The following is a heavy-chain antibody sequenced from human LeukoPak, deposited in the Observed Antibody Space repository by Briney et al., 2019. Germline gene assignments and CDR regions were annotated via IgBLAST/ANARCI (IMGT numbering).Heavy chain of an antibody. J-gene: IGHJ6*03. D-gene: IGHD6-13*01. CDR1: GFTFSSYS. CDR2: TNTHGTSA. Sequence: GGSLRLSCAASGFTFSSYSMNWVRQAPGKGLVWVARTNTHGTSANYADSVKGRFIISRDNANNTLYLQMNGLRDEDTGVYYALAGYYYYYMDVWGKGTTVTVSS. CDR3: LAGYYYYYMDV. V-gene: IGHV3-74*01.